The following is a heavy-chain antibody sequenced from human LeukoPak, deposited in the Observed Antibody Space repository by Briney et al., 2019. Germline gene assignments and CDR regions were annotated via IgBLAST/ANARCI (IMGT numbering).Heavy chain of an antibody. CDR2: IKQDGSKK. Sequence: PGGSLRLSCVASGFPFSSYWMTWVRQAPGKGLEWVANIKQDGSKKSYVDSVKGRFTISRDNAKNSLYLQMNSLRAEDTAIYYCAKDGRGGCSTTTCYLFDCWGQGTLVTVSS. D-gene: IGHD2-2*01. CDR3: AKDGRGGCSTTTCYLFDC. CDR1: GFPFSSYW. V-gene: IGHV3-7*03. J-gene: IGHJ4*02.